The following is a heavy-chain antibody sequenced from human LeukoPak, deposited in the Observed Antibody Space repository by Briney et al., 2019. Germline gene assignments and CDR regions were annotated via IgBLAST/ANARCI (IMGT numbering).Heavy chain of an antibody. D-gene: IGHD3-22*01. J-gene: IGHJ4*01. CDR1: GYSLNNFY. CDR3: SRQNSSGWFRHFDY. V-gene: IGHV5-51*01. CDR2: NYPGDSDT. Sequence: PGEPLKISLRCSGYSLNNFYIGRVRQVPGKGLEWMGVNYPGDSDTKHTPSVPGQVVFSPDRSTPPGYLQLTNLQASGTGSEYFSRQNSSGWFRHFDYWGQGTLIAVSS.